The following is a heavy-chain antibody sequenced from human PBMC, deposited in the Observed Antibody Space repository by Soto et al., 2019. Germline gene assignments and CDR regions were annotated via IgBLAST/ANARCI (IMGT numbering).Heavy chain of an antibody. D-gene: IGHD3-22*01. V-gene: IGHV3-23*01. CDR3: AKAQYDSSGYYFWNFDY. CDR2: ISGGGGRT. CDR1: GFTFSTYT. Sequence: RGSLRLSCAASGFTFSTYTMSWVRQAPGKGLEWVSAISGGGGRTFYADSVKGRFTISRDISKNTLYLQMNSLRAEDTAVYYCAKAQYDSSGYYFWNFDYWGQGILVTVSS. J-gene: IGHJ4*02.